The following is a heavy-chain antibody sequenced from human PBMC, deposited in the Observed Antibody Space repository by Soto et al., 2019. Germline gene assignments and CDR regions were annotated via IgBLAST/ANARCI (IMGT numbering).Heavy chain of an antibody. J-gene: IGHJ4*02. D-gene: IGHD6-19*01. CDR3: ARDYFIEVAATFDY. CDR2: ISAYNGNT. Sequence: GSVKVCFKTSGYTFTSYGISLVRQAPGQGLEWMGWISAYNGNTNYAQKFQGRVTMTTDTSTSTAYMELRSLRSDDTAMYYCARDYFIEVAATFDYWGQGTMVTVSS. V-gene: IGHV1-18*01. CDR1: GYTFTSYG.